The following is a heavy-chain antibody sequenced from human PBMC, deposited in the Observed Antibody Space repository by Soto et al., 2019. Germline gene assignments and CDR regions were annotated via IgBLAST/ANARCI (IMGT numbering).Heavy chain of an antibody. CDR1: GYSFTSYG. D-gene: IGHD1-26*01. J-gene: IGHJ5*02. V-gene: IGHV5-51*01. CDR3: ARLVGATGFNWFDP. CDR2: IYPGDSDT. Sequence: GESLKISCKGFGYSFTSYGIAWLRQFPGKGLEWMGIIYPGDSDTRYSPSFQGQVTISADKSISTAYLQWSSLKASDTAMYYCARLVGATGFNWFDPWGQGTLVTVSS.